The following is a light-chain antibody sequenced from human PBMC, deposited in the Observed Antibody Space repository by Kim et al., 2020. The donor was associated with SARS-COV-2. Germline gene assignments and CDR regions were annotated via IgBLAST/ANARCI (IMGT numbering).Light chain of an antibody. J-gene: IGLJ2*01. V-gene: IGLV3-19*01. CDR3: KSRDSRSKVV. CDR2: GKN. Sequence: SSELTQDPAVSVALGQTVRITCQGDSLRRYYATWYQQKSGQAPVLVFYGKNNRPSGIPDRFSGSSSGNTASLTITGAQAADEADYYCKSRDSRSKVVFGGGTQLTVL. CDR1: SLRRYY.